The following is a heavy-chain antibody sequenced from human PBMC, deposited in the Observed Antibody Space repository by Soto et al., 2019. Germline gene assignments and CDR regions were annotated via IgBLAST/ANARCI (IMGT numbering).Heavy chain of an antibody. J-gene: IGHJ5*02. CDR2: INPSGGST. CDR3: ASTVAGWNWFDP. CDR1: GFTFTGYY. D-gene: IGHD2-15*01. Sequence: GASVKVSCKASGFTFTGYYMHWVRQAPGQGLEWMGIINPSGGSTSYAQKFQGRVTMTRDTSTSTVYMELSSLRSEDTAVYYCASTVAGWNWFDPWGQGTLVTVSS. V-gene: IGHV1-46*01.